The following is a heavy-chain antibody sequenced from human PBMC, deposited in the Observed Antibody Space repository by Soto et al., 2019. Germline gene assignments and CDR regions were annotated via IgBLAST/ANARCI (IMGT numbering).Heavy chain of an antibody. D-gene: IGHD3-3*01. CDR1: GFTFSSYA. CDR2: ISYDGSNK. CDR3: ARDPPGDYDPFVN. V-gene: IGHV3-30-3*01. Sequence: GGSLRLSCAASGFTFSSYAMHWVRQAPGKGLEWVAVISYDGSNKYYADSVKGRFTISRDNSKNTLYLQMNSLRAEDTAVYYCARDPPGDYDPFVNRGQETLVTTSS. J-gene: IGHJ4*02.